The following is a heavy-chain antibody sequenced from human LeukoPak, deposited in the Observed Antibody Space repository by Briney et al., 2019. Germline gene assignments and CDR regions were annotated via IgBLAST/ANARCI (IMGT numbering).Heavy chain of an antibody. CDR2: TYYRSKWYN. CDR3: ARETSFRYYDFWSGWDY. J-gene: IGHJ4*02. CDR1: GDSVSSNSAA. V-gene: IGHV6-1*01. D-gene: IGHD3-3*01. Sequence: SQTLSLTCAISGDSVSSNSAAWNWIRQSPSRGLEWLGRTYYRSKWYNDYAVSVESRITINPDTYKNQVSLQLNSVTSEDTAVYYCARETSFRYYDFWSGWDYWGQGTLVTVFS.